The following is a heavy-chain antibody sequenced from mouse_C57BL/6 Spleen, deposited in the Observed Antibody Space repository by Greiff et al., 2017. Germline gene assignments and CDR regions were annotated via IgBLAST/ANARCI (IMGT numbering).Heavy chain of an antibody. CDR2: IYPGDGDT. CDR1: GYAFSSYW. Sequence: QVQLQQSGAELVKPGASVKISCKASGYAFSSYWMNWVKQRPGKGLEWIGQIYPGDGDTNYNGKFKGKATLTADKSSSTAYMQLSSLTSEDTAVKFWARWITSGPRLDAMDYWGQGTSVTVSS. CDR3: ARWITSGPRLDAMDY. D-gene: IGHD2-4*01. V-gene: IGHV1-80*01. J-gene: IGHJ4*01.